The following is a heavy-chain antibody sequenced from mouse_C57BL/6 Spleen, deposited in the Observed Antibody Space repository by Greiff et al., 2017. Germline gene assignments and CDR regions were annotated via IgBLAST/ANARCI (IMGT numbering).Heavy chain of an antibody. Sequence: QVQLQQSGAELVRPGASVTLSCKASSYTFTDYEMHWVKQTPVHGLEWIGAIDPETGGTAYNQKFKGKAILTADKSSSTAYMELRSLTSEDSAVYYCTRWGSTTVDYWGQGTSVTVSS. CDR2: IDPETGGT. V-gene: IGHV1-15*01. D-gene: IGHD1-1*01. CDR3: TRWGSTTVDY. J-gene: IGHJ4*01. CDR1: SYTFTDYE.